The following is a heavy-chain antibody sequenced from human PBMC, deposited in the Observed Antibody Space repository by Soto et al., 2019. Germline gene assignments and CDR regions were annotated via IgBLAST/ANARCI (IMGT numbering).Heavy chain of an antibody. CDR1: EFTFSSYT. Sequence: GGSLRLSCAASEFTFSSYTMYWVRQAPGKGLEWVAGISNDGGNTYYPDSVKGRFTISRDNSKNTLYLEMNSLRAEDTALYYCAREWSISVAALGYWGQGTLVTVSS. CDR2: ISNDGGNT. V-gene: IGHV3-30-3*01. CDR3: AREWSISVAALGY. D-gene: IGHD6-19*01. J-gene: IGHJ4*02.